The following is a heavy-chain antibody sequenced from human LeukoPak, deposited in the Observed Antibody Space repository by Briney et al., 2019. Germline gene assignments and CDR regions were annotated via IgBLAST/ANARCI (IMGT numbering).Heavy chain of an antibody. V-gene: IGHV1-2*02. CDR3: VRDKMVRGVLGWFDP. Sequence: ASVKVSCKASGYTFTGYYMHWVRQAPGQGLEWMGWINPNSGGTNYAQKFQGRVTMTRDTSISTAYMELSRLRSDDTAVYYCVRDKMVRGVLGWFDPWGQGTLVTVSS. J-gene: IGHJ5*02. CDR1: GYTFTGYY. D-gene: IGHD3-10*01. CDR2: INPNSGGT.